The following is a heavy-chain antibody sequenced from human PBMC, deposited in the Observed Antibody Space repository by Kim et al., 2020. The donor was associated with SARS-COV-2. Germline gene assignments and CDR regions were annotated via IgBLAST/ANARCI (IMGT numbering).Heavy chain of an antibody. CDR1: GYTFTSYY. Sequence: ASVKVSCKASGYTFTSYYMHWVRQAPGQGLEWMGIINPSGGSTSYAQKFQGRVTMTRDTSTSTVYMELSSLRSEDTAVYYCARATRGWGFAHWFDPWGQGTLVTVSS. CDR3: ARATRGWGFAHWFDP. J-gene: IGHJ5*02. D-gene: IGHD7-27*01. V-gene: IGHV1-46*01. CDR2: INPSGGST.